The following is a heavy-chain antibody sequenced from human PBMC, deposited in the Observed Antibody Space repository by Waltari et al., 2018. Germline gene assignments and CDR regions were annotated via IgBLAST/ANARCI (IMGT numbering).Heavy chain of an antibody. CDR1: GFTFSGST. Sequence: EVQVVESGGGLVQPGGSLKLSCATSGFTFSGSTIHWVRQTSGKGLEWIGRIRRKPNNYATRYTASVEGRFTISRDDSENTAYQQMSSLMTEDTAVYYCTGGAVTGTDFWGQGTLVTVSS. J-gene: IGHJ4*02. CDR2: IRRKPNNYAT. V-gene: IGHV3-73*01. D-gene: IGHD6-13*01. CDR3: TGGAVTGTDF.